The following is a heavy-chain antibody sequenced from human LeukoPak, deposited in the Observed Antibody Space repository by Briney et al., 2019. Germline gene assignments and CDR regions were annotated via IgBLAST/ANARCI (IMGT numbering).Heavy chain of an antibody. D-gene: IGHD2-2*01. CDR3: ARDCSSTSCYRAFDI. Sequence: PSETLSLTCTVSGGSISSYYWSWIRQPPGKGLEWIGYIYYSGSTNYNPSLKSRVTISVDTSKNQFSPKLSSVTAADTAVYYCARDCSSTSCYRAFDIWGQGTMVTVSS. V-gene: IGHV4-59*01. J-gene: IGHJ3*02. CDR1: GGSISSYY. CDR2: IYYSGST.